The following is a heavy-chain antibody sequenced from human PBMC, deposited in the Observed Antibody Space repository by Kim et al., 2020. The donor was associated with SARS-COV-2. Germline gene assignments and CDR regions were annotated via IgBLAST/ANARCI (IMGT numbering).Heavy chain of an antibody. J-gene: IGHJ4*01. D-gene: IGHD3-9*01. CDR2: IKQDGSEK. CDR3: ASQGAVRYFDWFLDY. V-gene: IGHV3-7*01. Sequence: GGSLRLSCAASGFTFSRYWMSWVRQAPGKGLEWVANIKQDGSEKYYVDSVKGRFTISRDNAKNSLYLQMNRLRAEDTAVYYCASQGAVRYFDWFLDYWG. CDR1: GFTFSRYW.